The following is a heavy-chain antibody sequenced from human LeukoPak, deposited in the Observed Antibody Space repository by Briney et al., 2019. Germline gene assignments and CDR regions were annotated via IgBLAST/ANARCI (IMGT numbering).Heavy chain of an antibody. CDR3: ARSYSGTYPDY. V-gene: IGHV1-18*01. CDR1: GYTFTTYG. Sequence: GASVTVSCKASGYTFTTYGINWVRQAPGQGLEWVGWMSTYSIHANYAQEVQGRVTMTSDTSTSTAYMELRNLRSDDTAVYYCARSYSGTYPDYWGQGTLVTVSS. D-gene: IGHD1-26*01. J-gene: IGHJ4*02. CDR2: MSTYSIHA.